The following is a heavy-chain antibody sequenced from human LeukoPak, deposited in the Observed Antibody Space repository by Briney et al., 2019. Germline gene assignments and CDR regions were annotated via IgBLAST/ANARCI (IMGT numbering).Heavy chain of an antibody. CDR3: AREGGDSYGSTVYFDY. CDR1: GGSISSYY. V-gene: IGHV4-59*01. D-gene: IGHD5-18*01. J-gene: IGHJ4*02. Sequence: SEPLSLTCTVSGGSISSYYWSWIRQPPGKGLEWVGYIYYSGSANYNPSLKSRVTISVDTSKNQFSLKLSSVTAADTAVYYCAREGGDSYGSTVYFDYWGQGTLVTVSS. CDR2: IYYSGSA.